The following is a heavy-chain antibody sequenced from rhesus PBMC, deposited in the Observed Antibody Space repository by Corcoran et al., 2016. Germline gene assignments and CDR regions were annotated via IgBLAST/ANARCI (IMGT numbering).Heavy chain of an antibody. D-gene: IGHD3-16*01. CDR1: GGSISSGYD. CDR2: IYGSSGST. Sequence: QVQLQESGPGVVKPSETLSLTCAVSGGSISSGYDWSWIRQPPGKGLEWIGNIYGSSGSTNNNPSIKNRVTISKDASKNQFSLRLSSVTAADTAVYYCARDRPYSGSYYLENWGQGVLVTVSS. V-gene: IGHV4-76*01. CDR3: ARDRPYSGSYYLEN. J-gene: IGHJ4*01.